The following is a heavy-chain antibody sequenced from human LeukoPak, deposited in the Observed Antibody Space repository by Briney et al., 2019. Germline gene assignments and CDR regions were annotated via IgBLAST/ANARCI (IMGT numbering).Heavy chain of an antibody. CDR2: IYPGDSDT. CDR1: GYSFTSYW. J-gene: IGHJ6*03. D-gene: IGHD6-13*01. Sequence: GESLKISCKGSGYSFTSYWIGWVRQMPGKGLEWMGIIYPGDSDTRYSPSFQGQVTISADKSISTAYLQWSSLKASDTAMYYYARQGSSKNYYYYYMDVWGKGTTVTVSS. V-gene: IGHV5-51*01. CDR3: ARQGSSKNYYYYYMDV.